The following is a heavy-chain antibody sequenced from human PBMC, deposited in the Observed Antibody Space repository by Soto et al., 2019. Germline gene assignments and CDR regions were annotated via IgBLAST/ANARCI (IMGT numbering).Heavy chain of an antibody. CDR1: DGSISSGNFY. CDR3: AHDSHGGNTYFDL. CDR2: IYFSGST. V-gene: IGHV4-31*02. D-gene: IGHD1-26*01. J-gene: IGHJ4*02. Sequence: SSETLSHTCTVSDGSISSGNFYWSWIRQPPGKGLEWIGYIYFSGSTSYSPSLKSRLTISLNTSNNQFSLKLTSATAADTAVYYCAHDSHGGNTYFDLWGQGALVTVSS.